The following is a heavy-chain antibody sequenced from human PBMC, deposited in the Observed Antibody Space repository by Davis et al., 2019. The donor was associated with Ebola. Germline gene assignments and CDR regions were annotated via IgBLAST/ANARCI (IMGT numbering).Heavy chain of an antibody. J-gene: IGHJ6*04. CDR2: IKEDGSKD. Sequence: PGGSLRLSCVASGFTFRSYAVHWVRQAPGKGLECVAHIKEDGSKDFYVDSVKGRFTISRDNAKSSLYLQMNSLRAEDTAVFYCAKRATVKVAGANYYNAMDVWGKGTTVTVSS. CDR3: AKRATVKVAGANYYNAMDV. CDR1: GFTFRSYA. D-gene: IGHD6-19*01. V-gene: IGHV3-7*03.